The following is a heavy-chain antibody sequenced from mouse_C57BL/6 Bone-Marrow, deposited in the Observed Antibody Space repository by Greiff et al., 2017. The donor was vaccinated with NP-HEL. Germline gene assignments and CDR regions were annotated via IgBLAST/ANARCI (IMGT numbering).Heavy chain of an antibody. CDR1: GFSLTSYG. CDR3: AKSGGSKQYYFDY. D-gene: IGHD2-5*01. Sequence: VHLVESGPGLVQPSQSLSITCTVSGFSLTSYGVHWVRQSPGKGLEWLGVIWRGGSTDYNAAFMSRLSITKDNSKSQVFFKMNSLQADDTAIYYCAKSGGSKQYYFDYWGQGTTLTVSS. V-gene: IGHV2-5*01. J-gene: IGHJ2*01. CDR2: IWRGGST.